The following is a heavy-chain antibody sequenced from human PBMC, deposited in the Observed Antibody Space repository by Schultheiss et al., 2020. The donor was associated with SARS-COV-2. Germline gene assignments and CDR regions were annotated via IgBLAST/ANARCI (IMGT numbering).Heavy chain of an antibody. D-gene: IGHD3-16*01. V-gene: IGHV3-9*01. Sequence: GGSLRLSCAASGFTFDDYAMHWVRQAPGKGLEWVSGISWNSGSIGYADSVKGRFTISRDNAKNSLYLQMNSLRAEDTALYYCAKSVGADFYYGMDVWGQGTTVTVSS. CDR3: AKSVGADFYYGMDV. CDR1: GFTFDDYA. J-gene: IGHJ6*02. CDR2: ISWNSGSI.